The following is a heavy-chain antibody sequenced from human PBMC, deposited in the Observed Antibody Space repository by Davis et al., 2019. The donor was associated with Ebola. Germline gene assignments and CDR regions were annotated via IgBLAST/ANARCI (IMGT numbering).Heavy chain of an antibody. CDR1: GFTFSSFW. V-gene: IGHV3-21*05. D-gene: IGHD4-23*01. Sequence: GESLMISCAASGFTFSSFWMTWVRQAPGKGLEWVSLISSGSRFIYYADSVKGRFTIARDDAKKSLFLQMDSLRVEDTAVYYCARQDGANSDAFDIWGQGTPVTVSS. CDR3: ARQDGANSDAFDI. J-gene: IGHJ3*02. CDR2: ISSGSRFI.